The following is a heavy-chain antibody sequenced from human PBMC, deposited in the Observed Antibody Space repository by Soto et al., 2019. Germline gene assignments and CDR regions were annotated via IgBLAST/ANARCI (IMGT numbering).Heavy chain of an antibody. CDR2: FDPEDGET. D-gene: IGHD3-9*01. CDR1: GYILTELS. CDR3: ATDGGVRYFDWPDAFDI. V-gene: IGHV1-24*01. J-gene: IGHJ3*02. Sequence: ASVKVSCKVSGYILTELSMHWVRQAPGKGLEWMGGFDPEDGETIYAQKFQGRVTMTEDTSTDTAYMELSSLRSEDTAVYYCATDGGVRYFDWPDAFDIWGQGTMVTVSS.